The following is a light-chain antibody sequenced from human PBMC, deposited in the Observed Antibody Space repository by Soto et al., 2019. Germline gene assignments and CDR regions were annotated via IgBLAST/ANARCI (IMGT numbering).Light chain of an antibody. CDR2: GAS. J-gene: IGKJ4*01. CDR3: KHCETGLS. V-gene: IGKV3-15*01. CDR1: QSVSSN. Sequence: EIVMTQSPATLSVSPGERATLSCRASQSVSSNLAWYQQKPGQAPRLLIYGASTRATGIPARFSGSGSGTEFTYTIRSLRSEDLAVYHCKHCETGLSFGGGTKGEIK.